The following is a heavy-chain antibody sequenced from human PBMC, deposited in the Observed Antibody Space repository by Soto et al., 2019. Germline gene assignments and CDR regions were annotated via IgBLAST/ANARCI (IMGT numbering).Heavy chain of an antibody. J-gene: IGHJ4*02. CDR1: GFTFTTYW. CDR2: IVPDGSEK. Sequence: EVQLVESGGGLVQPGGSLRLSCAASGFTFTTYWMTWVRQAPGGGLEWVVHIVPDGSEKYYVDSVKGRFTISRDNAKNSVYLQMNGLRAEDTAVYFCARDCDWAFGNWGQGTLVTVSS. V-gene: IGHV3-7*01. CDR3: ARDCDWAFGN. D-gene: IGHD2-21*02.